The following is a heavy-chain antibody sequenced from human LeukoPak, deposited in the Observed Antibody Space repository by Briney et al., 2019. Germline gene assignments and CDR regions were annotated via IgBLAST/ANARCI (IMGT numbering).Heavy chain of an antibody. CDR2: VYYSGST. CDR1: GGSVSNYY. D-gene: IGHD3-10*01. V-gene: IGHV4-59*08. CDR3: ARWFGELFLFDY. Sequence: PSETLSLTCTVSGGSVSNYYWSWIRQPPGKGLEYIGHVYYSGSTDYNPSLKSRLAISVDNSMNQFSLKLSSVSAADTAVYYCARWFGELFLFDYWGQGTLVTVSS. J-gene: IGHJ4*02.